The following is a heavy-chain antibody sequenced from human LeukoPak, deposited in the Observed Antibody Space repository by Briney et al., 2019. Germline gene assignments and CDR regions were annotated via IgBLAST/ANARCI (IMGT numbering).Heavy chain of an antibody. CDR3: ARKQASWYDRDAFDI. V-gene: IGHV4-28*06. CDR2: IYYSGST. Sequence: SETLSLTCAVSGYSISSSNWWGWIRQPPGKGLEWIGYIYYSGSTNYNPSLKSRVTVSVDTSKNQFSLRLSSVTALDTAVYYCARKQASWYDRDAFDIWGQGTMVTVSS. CDR1: GYSISSSNW. J-gene: IGHJ3*02. D-gene: IGHD2-2*01.